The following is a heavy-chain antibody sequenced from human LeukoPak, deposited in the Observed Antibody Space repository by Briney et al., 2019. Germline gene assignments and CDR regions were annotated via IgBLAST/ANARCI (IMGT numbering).Heavy chain of an antibody. J-gene: IGHJ3*02. Sequence: HPGGSLGLSCAASGFTFSSYGMHWVRQAPGKGLEWVAVISYDGSNKYYADSVKGRFTISRDNSKNTLYLQMNSLRAEDTAVYYCAKAQDGSSWYDAFDIWGQGTMVTVSS. V-gene: IGHV3-30*18. CDR2: ISYDGSNK. D-gene: IGHD6-13*01. CDR1: GFTFSSYG. CDR3: AKAQDGSSWYDAFDI.